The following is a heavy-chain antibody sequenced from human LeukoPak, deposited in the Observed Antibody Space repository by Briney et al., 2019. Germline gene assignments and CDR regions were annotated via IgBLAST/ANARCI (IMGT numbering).Heavy chain of an antibody. J-gene: IGHJ4*02. V-gene: IGHV4-39*01. CDR1: GDSISSRGYY. CDR3: TTHEGPYFEY. CDR2: LYYGGNT. Sequence: SETLSLTCSVSGDSISSRGYYWGWIRQPPGKGLEWIGSLYYGGNTYYNPSLKGRVTVSVDTSKNQFSLKLSSVSAADTAIYYCTTHEGPYFEYWGQGTLATVSS.